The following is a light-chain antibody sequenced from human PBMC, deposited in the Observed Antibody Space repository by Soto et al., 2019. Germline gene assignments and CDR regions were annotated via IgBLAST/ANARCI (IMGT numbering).Light chain of an antibody. CDR2: EVS. V-gene: IGLV2-14*01. Sequence: QSALTQPASVSGSPGQSITISCTGTSSDVGGYNYVSWYQQHPGKAPKLMIYEVSNRPSGVSNRFSGSKSVHTASLTISGLQSEDEADYFCTSYTSSSTLDVFGTGTKLTVL. CDR1: SSDVGGYNY. CDR3: TSYTSSSTLDV. J-gene: IGLJ1*01.